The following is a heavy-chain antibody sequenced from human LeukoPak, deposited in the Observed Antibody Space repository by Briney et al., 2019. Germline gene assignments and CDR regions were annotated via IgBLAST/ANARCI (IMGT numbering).Heavy chain of an antibody. CDR3: AKDCGYSSGWPHFDY. D-gene: IGHD6-19*01. J-gene: IGHJ4*02. CDR2: ISGSGGST. Sequence: GGSLRLSCAASGFTFSSYAMSWVRQAPGKGLEWVSAISGSGGSTYYADSVKGRFTISRDNSKNTLYLQMNSLRAEDTAVYYCAKDCGYSSGWPHFDYWGQGALVTVSS. V-gene: IGHV3-23*01. CDR1: GFTFSSYA.